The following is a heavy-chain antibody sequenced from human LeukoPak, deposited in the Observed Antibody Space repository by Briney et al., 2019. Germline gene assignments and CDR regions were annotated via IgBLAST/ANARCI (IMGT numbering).Heavy chain of an antibody. V-gene: IGHV3-21*01. J-gene: IGHJ4*02. CDR2: ISSSSSYI. CDR3: AKDPLWFGESLIYYFDY. CDR1: GFTFSSYS. Sequence: GGSLRLSCAASGFTFSSYSMNWVRQAPGKGLEWVSSISSSSSYIYYADSVKGRFTISRDNAKNSLYLQMNSLRAEDTAVYYCAKDPLWFGESLIYYFDYWGQGTLVTVSS. D-gene: IGHD3-10*01.